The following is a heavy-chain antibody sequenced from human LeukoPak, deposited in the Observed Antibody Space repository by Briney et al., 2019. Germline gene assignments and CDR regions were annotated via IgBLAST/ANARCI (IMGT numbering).Heavy chain of an antibody. V-gene: IGHV1-2*02. Sequence: ASVKVSCKASGYTFTGYYMHWVRQAPGRGLEWMGWINPNSGGTNYAQKFQGRVTMTRDTSISTAYMELSRLRSDDTAVYYCARAMVRGVIIKFAYYYMDVWGKGTTVTISS. J-gene: IGHJ6*03. CDR3: ARAMVRGVIIKFAYYYMDV. D-gene: IGHD3-10*01. CDR1: GYTFTGYY. CDR2: INPNSGGT.